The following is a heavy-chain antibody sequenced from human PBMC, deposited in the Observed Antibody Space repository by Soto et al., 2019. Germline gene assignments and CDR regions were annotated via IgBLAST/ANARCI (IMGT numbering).Heavy chain of an antibody. D-gene: IGHD6-13*01. CDR2: ISGSGGST. CDR3: AKDRAPAYSSSWYHYYMDV. Sequence: GGSLRLSCAASGFTFSSYAMSWVRQAPGKGLEWVSAISGSGGSTYYADSVKGRFTISRDNSKNTLYLQMNSLRAEDTAVYYCAKDRAPAYSSSWYHYYMDVWGKGTTVTVSS. V-gene: IGHV3-23*01. CDR1: GFTFSSYA. J-gene: IGHJ6*03.